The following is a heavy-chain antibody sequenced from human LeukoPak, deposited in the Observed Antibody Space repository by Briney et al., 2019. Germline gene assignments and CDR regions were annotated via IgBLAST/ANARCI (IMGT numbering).Heavy chain of an antibody. J-gene: IGHJ4*02. CDR1: GFTFSNYG. V-gene: IGHV3-30*18. CDR2: ISHDGNNK. D-gene: IGHD1-20*01. Sequence: GGSLRLSCAASGFTFSNYGMQWVRQAPGKGLEWMAVISHDGNNKNYADSVKGRFTISRDNSKNTLFLQMNSLRAEDTAVYYCGKGEGITGTATPDYWGQGTLLTVSS. CDR3: GKGEGITGTATPDY.